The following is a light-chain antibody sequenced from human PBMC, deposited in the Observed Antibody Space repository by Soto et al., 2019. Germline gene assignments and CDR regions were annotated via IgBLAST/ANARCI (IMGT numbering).Light chain of an antibody. V-gene: IGLV2-8*01. CDR1: SNDVGGYNY. J-gene: IGLJ2*01. CDR2: EVS. Sequence: QSALTQPPSASGSPGQSVTISCTGTSNDVGGYNYVSWYQQHPGKAPKLMIHEVSKRPSGVPDRFSGSKSGNTASLTVSGLLTEDEADYYCSSYGGANPVVFGGGTKVTV. CDR3: SSYGGANPVV.